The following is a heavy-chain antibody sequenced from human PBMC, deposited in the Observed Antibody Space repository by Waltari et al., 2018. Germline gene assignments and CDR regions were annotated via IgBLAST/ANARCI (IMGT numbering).Heavy chain of an antibody. CDR1: GFTFSSYA. V-gene: IGHV3-30-3*01. D-gene: IGHD6-19*01. CDR3: APAGYSSGWYVDY. J-gene: IGHJ4*02. Sequence: QVQLVESGGGVVQPGRSLRLSCAASGFTFSSYALHWVRQAPGKGLEWVAVISYDGSNKYYADSVKGRFTISRDSSKNTLYLQMNSLRAEDTAVYYCAPAGYSSGWYVDYWGQGTLVTVSS. CDR2: ISYDGSNK.